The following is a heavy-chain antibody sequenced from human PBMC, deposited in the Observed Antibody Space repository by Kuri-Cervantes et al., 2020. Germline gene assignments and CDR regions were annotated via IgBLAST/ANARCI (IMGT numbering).Heavy chain of an antibody. V-gene: IGHV3-9*01. J-gene: IGHJ6*02. Sequence: SLKISCAASGFTFDDYAMHWVRQAPGKGLEWVSGISWNSGSIGYADSVKGRFTISRDNAKNSLYLQMNSLRAEDTAVYYCASLPRYYYDSEHYGMDVWGQGTTVTGLL. CDR1: GFTFDDYA. CDR3: ASLPRYYYDSEHYGMDV. CDR2: ISWNSGSI. D-gene: IGHD3-22*01.